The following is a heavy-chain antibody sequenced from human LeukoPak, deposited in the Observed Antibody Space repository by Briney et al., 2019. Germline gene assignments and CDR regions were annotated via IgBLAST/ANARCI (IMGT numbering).Heavy chain of an antibody. Sequence: GGSLRLSCAASGFTFSSYAISWVRQAPGKGLEWVSAISGSGGSTYYADSVKGRSTISRDNSKNTLYLQMNSLRAEDTAVYYCAKELTSRWEYQLLFFDYWGQGTLVTVSS. V-gene: IGHV3-23*01. CDR3: AKELTSRWEYQLLFFDY. CDR2: ISGSGGST. CDR1: GFTFSSYA. D-gene: IGHD2-2*01. J-gene: IGHJ4*02.